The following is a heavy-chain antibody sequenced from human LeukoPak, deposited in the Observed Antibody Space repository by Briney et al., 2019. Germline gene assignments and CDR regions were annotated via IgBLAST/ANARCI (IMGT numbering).Heavy chain of an antibody. CDR3: AGSSSWYDSFDY. D-gene: IGHD6-13*01. V-gene: IGHV4-59*08. J-gene: IGHJ4*02. CDR2: IYYSGST. CDR1: GGSISSYY. Sequence: PSETLSLTCTVSGGSISSYYWSWIRQPPGKGLEWIGYIYYSGSTNYNPSLKSRVTISVDTSKNQFSLKLSSVTAADTAVYYCAGSSSWYDSFDYWGQGTLVTVSS.